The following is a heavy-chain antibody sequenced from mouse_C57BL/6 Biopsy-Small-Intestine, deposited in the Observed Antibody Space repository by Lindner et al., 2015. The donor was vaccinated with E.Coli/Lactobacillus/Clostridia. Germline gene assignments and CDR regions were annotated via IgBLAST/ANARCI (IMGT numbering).Heavy chain of an antibody. D-gene: IGHD1-1*01. J-gene: IGHJ1*01. V-gene: IGHV1-7*01. Sequence: SVKVSCKASGYTFTNYGISWVRQAPGLGLDWMGWISAYNGYTNYAQKFQGRVTMTTDTSTSTAYMELRSLRSDDTAVYYCARGGMAVASHGMDVWGQGTTVTVSS. CDR3: ARGGMAVASHGMDV. CDR2: ISAYNGYT. CDR1: GYTFTNYG.